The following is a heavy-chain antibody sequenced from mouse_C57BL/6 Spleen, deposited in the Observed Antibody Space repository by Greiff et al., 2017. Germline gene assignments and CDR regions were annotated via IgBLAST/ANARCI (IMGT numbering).Heavy chain of an antibody. J-gene: IGHJ3*01. CDR1: GFTFSDYG. CDR3: ARRAGTEFAY. Sequence: EVKLVESGGGLVKPGGSLKLSCAASGFTFSDYGMHWVRQAPEKGLEWVAYISSGSSTIYYADTVKGRFTISRDNAKNTLFLQMTSLRSEDTAMYYCARRAGTEFAYWGQGTLVTVSA. D-gene: IGHD4-1*01. V-gene: IGHV5-17*01. CDR2: ISSGSSTI.